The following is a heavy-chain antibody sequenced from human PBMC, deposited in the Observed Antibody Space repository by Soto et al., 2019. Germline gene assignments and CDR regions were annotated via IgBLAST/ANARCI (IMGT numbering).Heavy chain of an antibody. D-gene: IGHD3-10*01. CDR3: ARVFYYGSGSYSPYGMDV. J-gene: IGHJ6*02. CDR2: VSPPFRTS. Sequence: QVQLVQSGAEVKKPGSSVKVSCKTSGVSFNNNGIGWVRQAPGHGLEWMGGVSPPFRTSNYARKFQGRISITADASTGTVNMDLSSLTSEDTAQYYCARVFYYGSGSYSPYGMDVWGQGTTVTVSS. CDR1: GVSFNNNG. V-gene: IGHV1-69*01.